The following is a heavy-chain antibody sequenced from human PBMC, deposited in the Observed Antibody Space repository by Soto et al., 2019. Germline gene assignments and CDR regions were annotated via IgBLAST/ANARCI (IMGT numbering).Heavy chain of an antibody. Sequence: QVQLQQWGAGLLKPSETLSLTCAVYGGSFSGYYWSWIRQPPGKGLEWIGEINHSGSTNYNPSLKRRVTISVDTSKNQFSLKLSSVTAADTAVYYCARNRKYSIAASHFDYWGQGTLVTVSS. J-gene: IGHJ4*02. CDR1: GGSFSGYY. CDR3: ARNRKYSIAASHFDY. V-gene: IGHV4-34*01. CDR2: INHSGST. D-gene: IGHD6-6*01.